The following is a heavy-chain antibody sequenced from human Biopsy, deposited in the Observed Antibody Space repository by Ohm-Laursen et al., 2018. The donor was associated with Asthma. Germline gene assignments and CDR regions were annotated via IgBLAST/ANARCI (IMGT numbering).Heavy chain of an antibody. CDR1: GFTFSSYG. J-gene: IGHJ4*02. CDR3: ASQSSGPDFWSGYYYFDY. Sequence: SLRLSCAASGFTFSSYGMHWVRQAPGKGLEWVAVISYDGSNKYYADSVKGRFTISSDNSKNTLYLQKNSLRAEDTAVYYCASQSSGPDFWSGYYYFDYWGQGTLVTVSS. D-gene: IGHD3-3*01. V-gene: IGHV3-30*03. CDR2: ISYDGSNK.